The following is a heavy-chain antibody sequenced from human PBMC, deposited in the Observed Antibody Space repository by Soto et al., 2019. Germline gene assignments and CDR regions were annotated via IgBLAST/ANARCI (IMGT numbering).Heavy chain of an antibody. D-gene: IGHD4-17*01. J-gene: IGHJ6*02. Sequence: QVQLVQSGAEVKKPGSSVKVSCKASGGTFSSYAISWVRQAPGQGLEWMGGIIPIFGTANYAQKFQGRVTITADDSTSTAYMELSSLRSEDTAVYYCARDVTTPVAPYYYYGMDVWGQGTTVTVSS. CDR1: GGTFSSYA. CDR3: ARDVTTPVAPYYYYGMDV. CDR2: IIPIFGTA. V-gene: IGHV1-69*12.